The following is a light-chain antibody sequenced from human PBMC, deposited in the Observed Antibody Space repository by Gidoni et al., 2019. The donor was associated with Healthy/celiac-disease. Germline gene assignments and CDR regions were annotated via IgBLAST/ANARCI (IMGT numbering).Light chain of an antibody. J-gene: IGLJ2*01. Sequence: QSALTQPRTVSGSPGQSVTISCTGTSRDVGGYNYVSWYQQHPGKAPKLMIYDVSKRPSGVPDRFSGSKSGNTASLTISGLQAEDEADYSCCSYAGSYTYVVFGGGTKLTVL. V-gene: IGLV2-11*01. CDR1: SRDVGGYNY. CDR2: DVS. CDR3: CSYAGSYTYVV.